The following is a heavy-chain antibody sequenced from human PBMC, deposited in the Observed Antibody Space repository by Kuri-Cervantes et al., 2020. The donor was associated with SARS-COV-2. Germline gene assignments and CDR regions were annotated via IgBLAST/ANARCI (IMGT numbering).Heavy chain of an antibody. D-gene: IGHD2-2*01. CDR1: GFTFSSYA. CDR3: ARGGCSSTSCYQYYFDY. Sequence: GGSLRLSCAASGFTFSSYAMHWVRQAPGKGLEYVSAISGNGGSTYYANSVKGRFTISRDNSKNTLYLQMGSLRAEDMAVYYCARGGCSSTSCYQYYFDYWGQGTLVTVSS. V-gene: IGHV3-64*01. CDR2: ISGNGGST. J-gene: IGHJ4*02.